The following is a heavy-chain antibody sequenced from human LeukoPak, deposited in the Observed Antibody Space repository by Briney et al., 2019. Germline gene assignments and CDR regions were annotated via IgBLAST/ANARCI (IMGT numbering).Heavy chain of an antibody. CDR2: ISSSGSTI. V-gene: IGHV3-48*03. CDR1: GFTFDDYG. CDR3: ARGYGGNPRRGYYFDY. D-gene: IGHD4-23*01. Sequence: GGSLRLSCAASGFTFDDYGMSWVRQAPGKGLEWVSYISSSGSTIYYADSVKGRFTISRDNAKDSLYLQMNSLRAEDTAVYYCARGYGGNPRRGYYFDYWGQGTLVTVSS. J-gene: IGHJ4*02.